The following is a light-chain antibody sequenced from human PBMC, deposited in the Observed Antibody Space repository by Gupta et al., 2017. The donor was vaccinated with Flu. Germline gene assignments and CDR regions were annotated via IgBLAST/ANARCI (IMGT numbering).Light chain of an antibody. CDR1: SSDVDGYNY. J-gene: IGLJ1*01. CDR2: EVS. Sequence: SITISCTGTSSDVDGYNYVSWYQQRPGKAPKLMIYEVSNRPSGVSNRFSGSKSGNTASLTISGLQAEDEADYYCSSYTSSSTLGFGTGTKVTVL. V-gene: IGLV2-14*01. CDR3: SSYTSSSTLG.